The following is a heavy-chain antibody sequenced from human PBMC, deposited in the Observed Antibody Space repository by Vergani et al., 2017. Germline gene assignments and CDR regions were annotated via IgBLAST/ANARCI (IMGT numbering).Heavy chain of an antibody. J-gene: IGHJ6*02. V-gene: IGHV1-24*01. CDR3: ATGTTRGIAVAGTYYYYYYGMDV. Sequence: QVQLVQSGAEVKKPGASVKVSCKVSGYTLTELSMHWVRQAPGKGLEWMGGFDPEDGETIYAQTFQGRVTITEDTSTDTAYMELSSLRSEDTAVYYCATGTTRGIAVAGTYYYYYYGMDVWGQGTTVTVSS. CDR1: GYTLTELS. CDR2: FDPEDGET. D-gene: IGHD6-19*01.